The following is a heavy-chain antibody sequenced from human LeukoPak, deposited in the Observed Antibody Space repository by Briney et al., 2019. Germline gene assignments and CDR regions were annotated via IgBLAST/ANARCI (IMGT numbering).Heavy chain of an antibody. D-gene: IGHD3-22*01. CDR1: GFTFSSYG. CDR3: AKTAGWDMNYYDSSGRDY. CDR2: ISYDGSNK. J-gene: IGHJ4*02. V-gene: IGHV3-30*18. Sequence: GGSLRLSCAASGFTFSSYGMHWVRQAPGKGLEWVAVISYDGSNKYYADSVKGRFTISRDNSKNTLYLQMNSLRAEDTAVYYCAKTAGWDMNYYDSSGRDYWGQGTLVTVSS.